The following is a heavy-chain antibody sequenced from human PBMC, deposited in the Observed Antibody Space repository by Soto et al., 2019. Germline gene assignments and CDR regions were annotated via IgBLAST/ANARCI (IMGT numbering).Heavy chain of an antibody. D-gene: IGHD6-13*01. Sequence: ASVKVSCKASGYTFTSYGITWVRQAPGQGLEWMGWISAYDGNTNYAQKVQDRVTMTTDTSTTTAYMELRSLRSDDTAVYYCARSRRVAAGATYYYGVDVWGQGTTVTVSS. CDR1: GYTFTSYG. CDR3: ARSRRVAAGATYYYGVDV. CDR2: ISAYDGNT. V-gene: IGHV1-18*01. J-gene: IGHJ6*02.